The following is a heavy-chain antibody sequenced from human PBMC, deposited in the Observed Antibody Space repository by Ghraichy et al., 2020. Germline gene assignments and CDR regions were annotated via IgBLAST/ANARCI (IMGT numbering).Heavy chain of an antibody. D-gene: IGHD2-2*01. CDR2: ISSSSSTI. V-gene: IGHV3-48*01. J-gene: IGHJ6*02. CDR3: ARDSMPGYQLLVSMVYGMDV. CDR1: GFTFSSYS. Sequence: GGSLRLSCAASGFTFSSYSMNWVRQAPGKGLEWVSYISSSSSTIYYADSVKGRFTISRDNAKNSLYLQMNSLRAEDTAVYYCARDSMPGYQLLVSMVYGMDVWGQGTTVTVSS.